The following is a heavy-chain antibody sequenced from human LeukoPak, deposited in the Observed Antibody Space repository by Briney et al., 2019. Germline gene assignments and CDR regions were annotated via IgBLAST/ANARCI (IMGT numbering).Heavy chain of an antibody. Sequence: GGSLSLSFAASGFTFNNYWMHWVRQAPGKGLVWVSRLNTDGTTTNYADSVKGRFTISRDNAKKMVYLQMNSLRAEDTAVYYCARAAYDSSGYFHDYWGQGTLVTVSS. V-gene: IGHV3-74*01. CDR2: LNTDGTTT. D-gene: IGHD3-22*01. J-gene: IGHJ4*02. CDR1: GFTFNNYW. CDR3: ARAAYDSSGYFHDY.